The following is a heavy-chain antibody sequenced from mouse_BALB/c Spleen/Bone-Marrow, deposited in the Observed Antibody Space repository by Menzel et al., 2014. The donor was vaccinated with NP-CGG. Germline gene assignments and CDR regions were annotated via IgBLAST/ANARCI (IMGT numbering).Heavy chain of an antibody. CDR2: ISYSGST. CDR1: GDSITSGY. J-gene: IGHJ3*01. V-gene: IGHV3-8*02. Sequence: EVQLQQSGPSLVKPSQTLSLTCSVTGDSITSGYWNWIRKFPGNKLEYLGYISYSGSTYYNPSLKSRISITRDTSKNQYYLQLNSVTTEDTATYYCARGRAMGFAYWGQGTLVTVSA. CDR3: ARGRAMGFAY. D-gene: IGHD1-1*02.